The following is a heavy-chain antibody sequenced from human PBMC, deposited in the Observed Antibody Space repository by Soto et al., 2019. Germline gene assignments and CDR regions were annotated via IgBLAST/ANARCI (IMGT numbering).Heavy chain of an antibody. D-gene: IGHD1-7*01. CDR2: IYYSGST. J-gene: IGHJ4*02. CDR1: GGSISSYC. Sequence: SDTLSLTCTVSGGSISSYCWSWIRQPPGKGLEWIGYIYYSGSTNYNPSIKSRVTISVDTSKNQFTLMLSSVTAADTAVYYCARVGTTGDFDYWGQGTLVTVSS. V-gene: IGHV4-59*07. CDR3: ARVGTTGDFDY.